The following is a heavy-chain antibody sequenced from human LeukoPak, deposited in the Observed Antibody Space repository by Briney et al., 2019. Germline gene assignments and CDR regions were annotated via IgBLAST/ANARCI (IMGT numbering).Heavy chain of an antibody. CDR1: GDSVSSNSAA. CDR3: ARGWGDYDILTGYGHDAFDI. D-gene: IGHD3-9*01. CDR2: TYYRSKWYN. J-gene: IGHJ3*02. Sequence: SQTLSLTCAISGDSVSSNSAAWNWIRQPPSRGLEWLGRTYYRSKWYNDYAVSVKSRITINPDTSKNQFSLQLNSVTPEDTAVYYCARGWGDYDILTGYGHDAFDIWGQGTMVTVSS. V-gene: IGHV6-1*01.